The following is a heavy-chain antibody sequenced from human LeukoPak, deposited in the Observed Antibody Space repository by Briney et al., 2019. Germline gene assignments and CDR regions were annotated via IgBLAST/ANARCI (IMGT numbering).Heavy chain of an antibody. CDR3: ARAVRGIAAAGSAFDI. CDR1: GVTFSRLV. D-gene: IGHD6-13*01. V-gene: IGHV1-69*13. J-gene: IGHJ3*02. Sequence: SVKVSCKASGVTFSRLVVSWVRQAPGQGLEWMGQIIPYFGTSNYAQNFQGRVTLTADEATNTAYMELSSLRSEDTAVYYCARAVRGIAAAGSAFDIWGQGTMVTVSS. CDR2: IIPYFGTS.